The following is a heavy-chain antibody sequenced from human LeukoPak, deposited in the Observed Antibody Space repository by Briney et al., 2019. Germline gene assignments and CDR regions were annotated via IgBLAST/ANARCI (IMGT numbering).Heavy chain of an antibody. CDR1: GFTFSSYA. CDR3: AKDRSPLCLYDY. CDR2: ISGSGGST. Sequence: GSLRLSCAASGFTFSSYAMSWVRQAPGKGLEWVSAISGSGGSTYYADSVKGRFTISRDNSKNTLYLQMNSLRAEDTAVYYCAKDRSPLCLYDYWGQGTLVTVSS. V-gene: IGHV3-23*01. J-gene: IGHJ4*02.